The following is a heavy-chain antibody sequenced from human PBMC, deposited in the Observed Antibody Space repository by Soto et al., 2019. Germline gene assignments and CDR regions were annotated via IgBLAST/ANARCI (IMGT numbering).Heavy chain of an antibody. CDR1: GYTLTELS. D-gene: IGHD3-22*01. J-gene: IGHJ4*02. Sequence: ASVKVSCKVSGYTLTELSMHWVRQAPGKGLEWMGGFDPEDGETIYAQKFQGRVTMTEDTSTDTAYMELSSLRSGDTAVYYCATDGFDSSGYYWYYFDYWGQGTLVTVSS. CDR3: ATDGFDSSGYYWYYFDY. CDR2: FDPEDGET. V-gene: IGHV1-24*01.